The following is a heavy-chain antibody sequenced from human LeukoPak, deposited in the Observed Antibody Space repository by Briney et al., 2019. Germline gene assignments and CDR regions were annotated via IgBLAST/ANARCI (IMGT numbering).Heavy chain of an antibody. V-gene: IGHV3-21*01. CDR1: GFTFRSYS. CDR2: ISSSSSYI. Sequence: GGSLRLSCAASGFTFRSYSMNWVRQAPGKGLEWVSSISSSSSYIYYADSVKGRFTISRDNAKNSLYLQMNSLRAEDTAVYYCARVPLVGATGEDYWGQGTLVTVSS. J-gene: IGHJ4*02. CDR3: ARVPLVGATGEDY. D-gene: IGHD1-26*01.